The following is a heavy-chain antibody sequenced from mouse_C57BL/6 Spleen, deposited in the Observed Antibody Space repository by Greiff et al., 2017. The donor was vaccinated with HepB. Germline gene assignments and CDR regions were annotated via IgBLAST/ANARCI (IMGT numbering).Heavy chain of an antibody. CDR3: AIVNWDVGEFAY. CDR2: ISYDGSN. V-gene: IGHV3-6*01. J-gene: IGHJ3*01. CDR1: GYSITSGYY. D-gene: IGHD4-1*01. Sequence: EESGPGLVKPSQSLSLTCSVTGYSITSGYYWNWIRQFPGNKLEWMGYISYDGSNNYNPSLKNRISITRDTSKNQFFLKLNSVTTEDTATYYCAIVNWDVGEFAYWGQGTLVTVSA.